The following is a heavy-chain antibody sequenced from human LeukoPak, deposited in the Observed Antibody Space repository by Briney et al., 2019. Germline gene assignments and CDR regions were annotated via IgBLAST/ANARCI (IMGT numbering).Heavy chain of an antibody. D-gene: IGHD3-22*01. J-gene: IGHJ4*02. Sequence: SETLSLTCTVFGGSISSYYWSWIRQPPGKGLEWIGYIYYSGSTNYNPSLKSRVTISVDTSKNQFSLKLSSVTAADTAVYYCARIMGYYDSSGYYIDYWGQGTLVTVSS. CDR1: GGSISSYY. V-gene: IGHV4-59*01. CDR2: IYYSGST. CDR3: ARIMGYYDSSGYYIDY.